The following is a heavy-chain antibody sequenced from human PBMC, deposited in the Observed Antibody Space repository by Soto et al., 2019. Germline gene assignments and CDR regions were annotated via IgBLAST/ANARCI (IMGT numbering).Heavy chain of an antibody. Sequence: GGSLRLSCAASGFTFSSYWMHWVRQAPGKGLVWVSRINSDGSSTSYADSVKGRFTISRDNAKNTLYLQMNSLRAEDTAVYYCARDIRAAAADRHFDYWGQGTLVTVSS. V-gene: IGHV3-74*01. D-gene: IGHD6-13*01. CDR1: GFTFSSYW. CDR2: INSDGSST. J-gene: IGHJ4*02. CDR3: ARDIRAAAADRHFDY.